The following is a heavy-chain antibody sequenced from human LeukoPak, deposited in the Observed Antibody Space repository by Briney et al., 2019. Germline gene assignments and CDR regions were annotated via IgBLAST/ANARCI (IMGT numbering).Heavy chain of an antibody. D-gene: IGHD3-10*01. Sequence: PSETLSLTCTVSGGSISSYYWSWIRQPAGKGLECNGRIYTSGSTNYNPSLKSRVTMSVDTSKNQFSLKLSSVTAADTAVYYCASSLLERGSGSYLWYYYYMDVWGKGTTVTVSS. V-gene: IGHV4-4*07. CDR1: GGSISSYY. CDR2: IYTSGST. J-gene: IGHJ6*03. CDR3: ASSLLERGSGSYLWYYYYMDV.